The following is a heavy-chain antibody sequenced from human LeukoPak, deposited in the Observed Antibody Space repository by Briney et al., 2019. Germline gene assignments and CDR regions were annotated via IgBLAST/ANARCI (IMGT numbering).Heavy chain of an antibody. J-gene: IGHJ4*02. CDR1: GFTFSSYA. V-gene: IGHV3-23*01. Sequence: GGSLRLSCAASGFTFSSYAMSWVRQAPGKGLEWVSAISGSGGSTYYADSVKGRFTISRDNSKNTLYLRMNSLRAEDTAVYHCAKKYGDYGPFDYWGQGTLVTVSS. CDR3: AKKYGDYGPFDY. CDR2: ISGSGGST. D-gene: IGHD4-17*01.